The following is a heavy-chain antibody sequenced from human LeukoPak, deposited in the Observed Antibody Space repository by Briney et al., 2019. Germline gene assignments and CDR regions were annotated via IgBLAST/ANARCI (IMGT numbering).Heavy chain of an antibody. V-gene: IGHV2-5*01. CDR1: GFSLSTTGVG. D-gene: IGHD6-19*01. Sequence: SGPTLVNPTQTLTLTCTFSGFSLSTTGVGVNWIRQSPGKALEWLALIYWNDDKRYSPSLRSRLTITRDTSKNQVVLTMTNMDPVDTDTYYCAHRGGAVTGHYYFDYWGQGTLVTVSS. CDR3: AHRGGAVTGHYYFDY. CDR2: IYWNDDK. J-gene: IGHJ4*02.